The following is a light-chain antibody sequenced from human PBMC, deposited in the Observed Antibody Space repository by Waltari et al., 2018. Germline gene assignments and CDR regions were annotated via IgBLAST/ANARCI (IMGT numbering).Light chain of an antibody. CDR3: CSYAGLGIYV. J-gene: IGLJ1*01. Sequence: QSGLTQPASVSGSPGPSITISCTGTSSDVGNYNLFSWYQQYPGKAPKLMVYEVTNRTSGVSDRFSGSKSGNTASLTIYGLQSEDEADYYCCSYAGLGIYVFGTGTKVTVL. CDR2: EVT. V-gene: IGLV2-23*02. CDR1: SSDVGNYNL.